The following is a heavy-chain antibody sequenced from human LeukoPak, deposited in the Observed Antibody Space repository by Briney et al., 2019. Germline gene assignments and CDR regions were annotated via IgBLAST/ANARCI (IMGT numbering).Heavy chain of an antibody. CDR3: ARGYSSGWYGY. Sequence: SETLSLTCTVSGGSISSYYWSWIRQPPGKGLEWIGEINHSGSTNYNPSLKSRVTISVDTSKNQFSLKLGSVTAADTAVYYCARGYSSGWYGYWGQGTLVTVSS. CDR2: INHSGST. D-gene: IGHD6-19*01. CDR1: GGSISSYY. V-gene: IGHV4-34*01. J-gene: IGHJ4*02.